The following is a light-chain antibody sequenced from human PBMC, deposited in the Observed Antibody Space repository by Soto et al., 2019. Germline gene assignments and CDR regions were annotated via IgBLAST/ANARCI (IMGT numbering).Light chain of an antibody. V-gene: IGLV2-14*01. Sequence: QSVLTQPASVSGSPGQSITISRTGTSSDVDGYNYVSWYQQYPGKAPKLMIYDVSNRPSGVSNRFSGSKSGNTASLTISGLQAEDEADYYCSSYRSSSTYVFGTGTKVTVL. CDR3: SSYRSSSTYV. J-gene: IGLJ1*01. CDR1: SSDVDGYNY. CDR2: DVS.